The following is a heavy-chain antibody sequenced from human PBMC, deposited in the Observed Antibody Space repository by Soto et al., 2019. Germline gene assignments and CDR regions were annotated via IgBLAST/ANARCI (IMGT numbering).Heavy chain of an antibody. CDR1: GFTFSDYY. D-gene: IGHD6-6*01. CDR2: ISSGAITI. J-gene: IGHJ4*02. CDR3: AGQYSSSSVEF. Sequence: GGSLRLSCAASGFTFSDYYMNWIRQAPGKGLEWVSYISSGAITIYYADSVKGRFTISRDNAKNSLYLQMNSLRAEDTAVYYCAGQYSSSSVEFWGQRTLVTVS. V-gene: IGHV3-11*01.